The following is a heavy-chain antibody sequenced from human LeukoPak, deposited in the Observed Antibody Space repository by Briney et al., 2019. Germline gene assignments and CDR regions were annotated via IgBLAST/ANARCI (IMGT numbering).Heavy chain of an antibody. J-gene: IGHJ6*02. V-gene: IGHV4-31*03. CDR1: GGSISSGGYY. CDR3: ARSPKARITIFGVAPPRGMDV. Sequence: SETLSLTCTVSGGSISSGGYYWSWIRQHPGKGLEWIGYIYYSGSTYYNPSLKSRVTISVDTSKNQSSLKLSSVTAADTAVYYCARSPKARITIFGVAPPRGMDVWGQGTTVTVSS. D-gene: IGHD3-3*01. CDR2: IYYSGST.